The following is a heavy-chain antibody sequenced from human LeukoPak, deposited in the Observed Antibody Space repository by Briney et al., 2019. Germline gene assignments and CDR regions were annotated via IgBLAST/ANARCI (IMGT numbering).Heavy chain of an antibody. D-gene: IGHD3-22*01. CDR3: AKDSNYDSSGYRFDY. J-gene: IGHJ4*02. V-gene: IGHV3-23*01. Sequence: GGSLRLSCAASGFTFSSYAMSWVRQAPGKGLEWVSAISGSGGSTYYADSVKGRFTISRDSSKNTLYLQMNSLRAEDTAVYYCAKDSNYDSSGYRFDYWGQGTLVTVSS. CDR2: ISGSGGST. CDR1: GFTFSSYA.